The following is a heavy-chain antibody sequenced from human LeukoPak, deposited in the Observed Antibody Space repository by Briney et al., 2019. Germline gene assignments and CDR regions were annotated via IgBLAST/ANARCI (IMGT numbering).Heavy chain of an antibody. CDR3: AYNRNFALDN. J-gene: IGHJ4*02. Sequence: GGSLRLSCVASGFTFSSYAMSWVRQAPGKGLEWVSMIRNSGGTTDYADSVKGRFTISRDTSRNTVYLQMNSLRAEDTAVYYCAYNRNFALDNWGQGTLVTVSS. CDR2: IRNSGGTT. V-gene: IGHV3-23*01. D-gene: IGHD1-14*01. CDR1: GFTFSSYA.